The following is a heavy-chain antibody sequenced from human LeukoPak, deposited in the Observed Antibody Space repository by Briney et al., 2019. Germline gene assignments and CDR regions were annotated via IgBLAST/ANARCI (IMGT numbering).Heavy chain of an antibody. D-gene: IGHD6-19*01. CDR3: VRSIRAVLGTGAFDI. J-gene: IGHJ3*02. CDR1: GGSFSDYY. CDR2: ISSSGMNI. V-gene: IGHV3-11*04. Sequence: KPSETLSLTCAVYGGSFSDYYWNWVRQAPGKGLEWVSYISSSGMNIYYADSVKGRFTIYRDNAKNSLYLQMNSLRAEDTAVYYCVRSIRAVLGTGAFDIWGQGTKVTVSS.